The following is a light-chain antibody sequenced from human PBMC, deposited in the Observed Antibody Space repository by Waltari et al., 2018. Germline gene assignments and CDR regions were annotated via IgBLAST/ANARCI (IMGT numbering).Light chain of an antibody. CDR1: RRDVGSYNF. CDR2: DVV. J-gene: IGLJ7*01. CDR3: CSYAGSYTFV. V-gene: IGLV2-11*01. Sequence: QSALTQPRSVSGSPGQSVTISCSGTRRDVGSYNFVSWYQQHPGNAPKLLIYDVVKRPSGVPDRFSGSKSGNTASLTISGLQTEDESDYYCCSYAGSYTFVFGGGTQLTVL.